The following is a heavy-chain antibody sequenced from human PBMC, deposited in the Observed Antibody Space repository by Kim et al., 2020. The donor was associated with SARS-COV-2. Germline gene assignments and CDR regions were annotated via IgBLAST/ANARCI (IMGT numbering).Heavy chain of an antibody. CDR3: ARVRVKGVGNFDY. Sequence: ASVKVSCKASGYTFTGYYMHWVRQAPGQGLEWMGWINPNSGGTNYAQKFQGRVTMTRDTSISTAYMELSRLRSDDTAVYYCARVRVKGVGNFDYWGQGTLVTVSS. D-gene: IGHD2-15*01. CDR1: GYTFTGYY. CDR2: INPNSGGT. J-gene: IGHJ4*02. V-gene: IGHV1-2*02.